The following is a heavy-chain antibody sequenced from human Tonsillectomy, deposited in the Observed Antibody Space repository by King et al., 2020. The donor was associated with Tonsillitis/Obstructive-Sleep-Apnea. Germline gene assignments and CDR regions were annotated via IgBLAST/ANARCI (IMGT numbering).Heavy chain of an antibody. Sequence: VQLVESGGGLVQPGGSLRLSCAASGFTFSSYAMSWVRQAPGKGLEWVSAISGSGGSTYYADSVKGRFTISRDNSKNTLHLQMNSLRAEDTAVYYCAKPEGCSGGSCYGSFDYWGQGTLVTVSS. D-gene: IGHD2-15*01. V-gene: IGHV3-23*04. CDR1: GFTFSSYA. CDR3: AKPEGCSGGSCYGSFDY. J-gene: IGHJ4*02. CDR2: ISGSGGST.